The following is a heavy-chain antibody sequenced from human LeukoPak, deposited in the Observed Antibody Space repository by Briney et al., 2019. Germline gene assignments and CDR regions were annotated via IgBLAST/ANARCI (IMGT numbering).Heavy chain of an antibody. D-gene: IGHD6-13*01. V-gene: IGHV4-4*02. Sequence: PSETLSLTCAVSGGSISSSNWWSWVRQPPGKGLEWIGEIYHSGSTNYNPSLKSRVTISVDKSKNQFSLKLSSVTAADTAVYYCARGRSSSDRCFDPWGQGTLVTVSS. CDR3: ARGRSSSDRCFDP. CDR2: IYHSGST. CDR1: GGSISSSNW. J-gene: IGHJ5*02.